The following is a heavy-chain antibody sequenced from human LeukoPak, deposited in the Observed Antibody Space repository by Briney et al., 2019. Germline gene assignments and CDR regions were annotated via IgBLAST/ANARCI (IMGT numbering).Heavy chain of an antibody. D-gene: IGHD3-10*01. Sequence: ASVKVSCKASGYTFTSFDMNWVRQATGQGPEWIGWVNPNSGDTVYAQKFQGRLTMTRSTSISTAYMELSSLRSDDTAIYYCARGLEDRGVIIDYWGQGTLITVSS. J-gene: IGHJ4*02. CDR2: VNPNSGDT. CDR3: ARGLEDRGVIIDY. CDR1: GYTFTSFD. V-gene: IGHV1-8*01.